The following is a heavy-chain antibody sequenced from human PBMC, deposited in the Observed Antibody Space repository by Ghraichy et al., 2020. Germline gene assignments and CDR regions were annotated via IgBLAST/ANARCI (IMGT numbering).Heavy chain of an antibody. Sequence: GGSLRLSCAVSGFTFSTYAMSWVRQAPGKGLEWVSAISDSGGSTYYADSVKGRFTISRDNSKNTLFLQMNSLRAEDTALYYCAKDIAAMVAGWFDPWGQGTLVTVSS. J-gene: IGHJ5*02. CDR3: AKDIAAMVAGWFDP. V-gene: IGHV3-23*01. CDR2: ISDSGGST. CDR1: GFTFSTYA. D-gene: IGHD5-18*01.